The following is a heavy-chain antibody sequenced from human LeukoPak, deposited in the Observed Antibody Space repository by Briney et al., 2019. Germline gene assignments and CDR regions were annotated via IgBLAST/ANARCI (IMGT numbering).Heavy chain of an antibody. Sequence: SETLSLTCAVSGGSVSGHYWDWIRQPPGKGLEWIRYIYASGSANYHPSLKSRVTISLDTSENHVSLRLTSVTAEDTAVYYCAREAPGGSGWTYFDYWGQGSLVTVSS. CDR2: IYASGSA. V-gene: IGHV4-59*02. CDR1: GGSVSGHY. CDR3: AREAPGGSGWTYFDY. J-gene: IGHJ4*02. D-gene: IGHD6-19*01.